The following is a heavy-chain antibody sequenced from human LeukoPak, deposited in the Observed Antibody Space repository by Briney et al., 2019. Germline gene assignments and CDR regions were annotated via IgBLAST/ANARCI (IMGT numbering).Heavy chain of an antibody. CDR1: GGSISSNSYF. D-gene: IGHD3-10*01. CDR2: IYYSGST. Sequence: SETLSLTCTVSGGSISSNSYFWGWVRQPPGKGLEWVGTIYYSGSTYYNPSLRSRVTISVDTSKNQFSLRLSSVTATDTAVYYCASATYYYGSGSNNWFDPWGQGTLVTVSS. V-gene: IGHV4-39*01. J-gene: IGHJ5*02. CDR3: ASATYYYGSGSNNWFDP.